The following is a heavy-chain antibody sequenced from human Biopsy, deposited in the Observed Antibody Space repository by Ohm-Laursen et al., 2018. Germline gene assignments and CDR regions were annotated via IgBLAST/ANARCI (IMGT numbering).Heavy chain of an antibody. CDR2: IIPLLGIT. CDR3: AREYPEGDV. Sequence: KVSCKASGGIFSSYAMSWVRQAPGQRLEWMGRIIPLLGITNYAQKFQGRVTISADKSTSTAYMELSSLRSEDTAVYYCAREYPEGDVWGQGTTVTVSS. V-gene: IGHV1-69*04. J-gene: IGHJ6*01. D-gene: IGHD2-2*02. CDR1: GGIFSSYA.